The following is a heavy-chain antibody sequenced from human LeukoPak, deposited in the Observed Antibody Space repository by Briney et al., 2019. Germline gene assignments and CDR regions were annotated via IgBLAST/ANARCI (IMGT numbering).Heavy chain of an antibody. CDR3: ALDCCSGSRFDH. CDR1: GFIVSSNY. D-gene: IGHD2-15*01. V-gene: IGHV3-53*01. Sequence: PGESLRLSCAASGFIVSSNYMGWVRQAPGKGLEWVSAIYSGGSTYYADSVKGRFTISRDNSKNTLYLQMNSLRLEDTAVYYCALDCCSGSRFDHWGQGTPVTVTS. CDR2: IYSGGST. J-gene: IGHJ4*02.